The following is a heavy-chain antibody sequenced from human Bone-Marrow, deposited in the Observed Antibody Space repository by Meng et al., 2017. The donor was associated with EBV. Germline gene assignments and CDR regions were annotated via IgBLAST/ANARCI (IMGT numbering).Heavy chain of an antibody. J-gene: IGHJ4*02. CDR2: IYDGGTT. CDR1: GAAVSGGTYH. Sequence: QVQLQESGPGLVKPSETLSLTCTVSGAAVSGGTYHWSWIRQPPGKELEWIGYIYDGGTTIYNPSLKSRVTILVDASKNQFSLKLSSVTTADTAVYYCAKSRSSTPGVVDYGSPGTVVTVS. V-gene: IGHV4-61*01. D-gene: IGHD3-10*01. CDR3: AKSRSSTPGVVDY.